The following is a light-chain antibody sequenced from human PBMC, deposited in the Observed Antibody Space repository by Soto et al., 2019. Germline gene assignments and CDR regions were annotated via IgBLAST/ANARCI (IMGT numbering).Light chain of an antibody. V-gene: IGKV3-11*01. J-gene: IGKJ5*01. CDR2: DTS. CDR1: QFLSSY. Sequence: EVVLTQSPATLSLSPCEGATLSCRASQFLSSYLAWYQQKPGQPPRLLIYDTSNRATGIPARFSGSRSGTDFTLTIDNLEPEDFAIYYCQQRNNWPPITFGQGTRLEIK. CDR3: QQRNNWPPIT.